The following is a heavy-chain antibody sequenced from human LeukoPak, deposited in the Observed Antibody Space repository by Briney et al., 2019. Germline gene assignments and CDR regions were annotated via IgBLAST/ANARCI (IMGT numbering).Heavy chain of an antibody. D-gene: IGHD1-26*01. CDR1: GGSISSGGYY. V-gene: IGHV4-31*03. Sequence: SQTLSLTCTVSGGSISSGGYYWSWIRQHPGKGLEWIGYIYYSGSTYCNPSLKSRVTISVDTSKNQFSLKLSSVTAADTAVYYCAREALVGATRGIDYWGQGTLVTVSS. J-gene: IGHJ4*02. CDR3: AREALVGATRGIDY. CDR2: IYYSGST.